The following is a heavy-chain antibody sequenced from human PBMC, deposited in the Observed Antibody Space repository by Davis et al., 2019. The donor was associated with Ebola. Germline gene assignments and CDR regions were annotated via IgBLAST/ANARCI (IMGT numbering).Heavy chain of an antibody. J-gene: IGHJ4*02. V-gene: IGHV1-18*01. D-gene: IGHD4-17*01. CDR3: ARDKYGDYEDY. Sequence: ASVKVSCKASGGTFSSYAISWVRQAPGQGLEWMGWISAYNGNTNYAQKFQGRVTITRDTSASTAYMELSSLRSEDTAVYYCARDKYGDYEDYWGQGTLVTVSS. CDR2: ISAYNGNT. CDR1: GGTFSSYA.